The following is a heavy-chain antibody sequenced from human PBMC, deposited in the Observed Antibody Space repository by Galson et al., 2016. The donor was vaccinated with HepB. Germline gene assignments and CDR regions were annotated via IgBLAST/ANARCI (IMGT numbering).Heavy chain of an antibody. CDR3: ARLGFFCDADCYYYYGMDV. CDR1: GYSFTRYW. CDR2: IYPGDSET. D-gene: IGHD2-21*02. J-gene: IGHJ6*02. Sequence: QSGAEVKKPGESLKISCKGSGYSFTRYWIGWVRQMPGKGLEWMGIIYPGDSETRYSPSFEGQVTISADKSISTAYLQWSSLKAADTAMYYCARLGFFCDADCYYYYGMDVWGQGTTVTVSS. V-gene: IGHV5-51*01.